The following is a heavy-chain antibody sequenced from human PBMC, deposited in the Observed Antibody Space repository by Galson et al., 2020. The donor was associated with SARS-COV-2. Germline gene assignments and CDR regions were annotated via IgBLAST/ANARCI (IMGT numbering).Heavy chain of an antibody. V-gene: IGHV4-39*01. J-gene: IGHJ4*02. CDR3: VIIMVLRLGGSLVDY. CDR2: IYYGGST. CDR1: GGSINSNTYY. D-gene: IGHD3-3*01. Sequence: SETLSLTCTVSGGSINSNTYYWAWIRQPPGKGLEWIGSIYYGGSTYYNPSLKSRVTISVDTPMNQFSLKLNSVSAADTAVYYCVIIMVLRLGGSLVDYWGQGTLVTVSS.